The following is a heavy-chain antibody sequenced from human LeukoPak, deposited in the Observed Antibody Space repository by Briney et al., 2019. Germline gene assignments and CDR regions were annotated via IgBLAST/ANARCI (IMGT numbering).Heavy chain of an antibody. J-gene: IGHJ4*02. D-gene: IGHD6-19*01. CDR1: GYTFTGYY. CDR3: ARENNSGWYRKAAFDY. CDR2: INPNGGGT. Sequence: ASVKVSCKASGYTFTGYYIHWVRQAPGQGLEWMGWINPNGGGTNYAQNFQGRVTMTRDTSISTAYMELSRLRSDDTAIYYCARENNSGWYRKAAFDYWGQGTLVTVTS. V-gene: IGHV1-2*02.